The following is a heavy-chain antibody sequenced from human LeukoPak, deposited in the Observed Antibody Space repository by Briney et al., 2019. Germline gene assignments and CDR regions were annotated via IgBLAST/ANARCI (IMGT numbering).Heavy chain of an antibody. J-gene: IGHJ4*02. CDR1: GGSISSYY. D-gene: IGHD2-15*01. Sequence: SETLSLTCTVSGGSISSYYWSWIRQPPGKGLEWIGYIYYSGSTNYNPSLKSRVTISVDTSKNQFSLKLSSVTAADTAVYYCARGYSATLFDYWGQGTLVTVSS. CDR3: ARGYSATLFDY. V-gene: IGHV4-59*01. CDR2: IYYSGST.